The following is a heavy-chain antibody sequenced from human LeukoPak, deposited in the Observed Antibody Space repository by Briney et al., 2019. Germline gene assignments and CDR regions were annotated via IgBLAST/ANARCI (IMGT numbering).Heavy chain of an antibody. CDR3: ARIDTTGEGVDY. CDR1: GFSFRSYD. V-gene: IGHV3-13*01. D-gene: IGHD3-10*01. CDR2: IGTAGDT. Sequence: PGGSLRLSCAAYGFSFRSYDMHWVRQPTGKVLEWVAAIGTAGDTFYPGSVKGRFTISRENAKNSLFLQMNGLRDGDTAVYYCARIDTTGEGVDYWGQGTLVTVSS. J-gene: IGHJ4*02.